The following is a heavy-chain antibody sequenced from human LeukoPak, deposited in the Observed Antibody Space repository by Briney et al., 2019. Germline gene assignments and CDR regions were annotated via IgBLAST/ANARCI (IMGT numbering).Heavy chain of an antibody. D-gene: IGHD2-2*01. CDR3: ARGDPYCSSTSCYPKGYFQH. CDR1: GYTFTSNY. CDR2: INPSDGST. V-gene: IGHV1-46*01. Sequence: ASAKVSCKASGYTFTSNYMHWVRQAPGQGLEWMGIINPSDGSTSYAQKFQGRVTMTRDTSTSTVYMELSSLRSEDTAVYYCARGDPYCSSTSCYPKGYFQHWGQGTLVTVSS. J-gene: IGHJ1*01.